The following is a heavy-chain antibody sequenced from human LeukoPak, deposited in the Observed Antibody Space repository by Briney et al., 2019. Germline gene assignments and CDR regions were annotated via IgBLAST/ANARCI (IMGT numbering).Heavy chain of an antibody. D-gene: IGHD2-15*01. CDR1: GGTFSSYA. J-gene: IGHJ4*02. V-gene: IGHV1-69*04. Sequence: ASVKVSCKASGGTFSSYAISWVRQAPGQGLEWMGRIIPIHGIANYAQKFQGRVTITADKSTSTAYMELSSLRSEDTAVYYCARDTLYFDYWGQGTLVTVSS. CDR2: IIPIHGIA. CDR3: ARDTLYFDY.